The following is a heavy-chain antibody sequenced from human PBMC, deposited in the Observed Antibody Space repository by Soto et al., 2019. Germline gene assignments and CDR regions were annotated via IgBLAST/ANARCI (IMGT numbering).Heavy chain of an antibody. CDR3: AKGRGYGSGNYYYGGYYFDY. CDR1: GFTFSSYG. CDR2: ISYDGSNE. J-gene: IGHJ4*02. D-gene: IGHD3-10*01. Sequence: QVQLVESGGGVVQPGRSLRLSCAASGFTFSSYGIHWVRQAPGKGLEWVAVISYDGSNEYYADSVKGRFTISRDNSKNTLYLQMNSLRVEDTAVYYCAKGRGYGSGNYYYGGYYFDYWGQGTLVTVSS. V-gene: IGHV3-30*18.